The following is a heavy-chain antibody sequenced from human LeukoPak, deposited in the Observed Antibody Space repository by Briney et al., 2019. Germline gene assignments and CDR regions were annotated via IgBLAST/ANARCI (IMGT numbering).Heavy chain of an antibody. J-gene: IGHJ4*02. CDR3: ARGRGRKLLTGVDY. Sequence: EASVKVSCKASGYTFTSYDINWVRQATGQGLEWMGWMNPNSGNTGYAQKFQGRVTMTRNTSISTAYMELSSLRSEDAAVYYCARGRGRKLLTGVDYWGQGTLVTVSS. CDR2: MNPNSGNT. V-gene: IGHV1-8*01. D-gene: IGHD1-7*01. CDR1: GYTFTSYD.